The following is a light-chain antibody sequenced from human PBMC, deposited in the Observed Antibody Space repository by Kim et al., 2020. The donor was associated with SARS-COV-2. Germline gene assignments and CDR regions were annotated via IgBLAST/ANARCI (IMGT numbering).Light chain of an antibody. V-gene: IGLV3-1*01. CDR3: QAWDSSTAVV. CDR1: QLGDKF. Sequence: VSPGQTVRISCSGDQLGDKFASWYQQKPGQSPIMVVYQDRKRPSGIPERFSASKSGNTATLTISVAQPMDEADYFCQAWDSSTAVVFGGGTKLTVL. J-gene: IGLJ2*01. CDR2: QDR.